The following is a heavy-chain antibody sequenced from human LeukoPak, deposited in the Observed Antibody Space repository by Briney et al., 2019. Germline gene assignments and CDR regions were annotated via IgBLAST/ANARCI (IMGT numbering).Heavy chain of an antibody. J-gene: IGHJ5*02. D-gene: IGHD1-1*01. Sequence: GGSLRLSCAASEFSFSNFAMYWVRQPPGKGLEWLAVISYDGSIRYYADSVKGRFTISRDNSNNTLHLQMNSLRPDDSALYYCAREDNPLWFDPWGQGTLVTISS. V-gene: IGHV3-30*04. CDR1: EFSFSNFA. CDR3: AREDNPLWFDP. CDR2: ISYDGSIR.